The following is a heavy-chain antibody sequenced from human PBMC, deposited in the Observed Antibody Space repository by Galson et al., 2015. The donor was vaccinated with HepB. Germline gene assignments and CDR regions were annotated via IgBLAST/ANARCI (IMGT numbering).Heavy chain of an antibody. CDR3: ARDTQPIVVVPAARSSRVGWFDP. Sequence: SVKVSCKASGYTFTSYAMHWVRQAPGQRLEWMGWINAGNGNTKYSQKFQGRVTITRDTSASTAYMELSSLRSEDTAVYYCARDTQPIVVVPAARSSRVGWFDPWGQGTLVTVSS. D-gene: IGHD2-2*01. CDR2: INAGNGNT. J-gene: IGHJ5*02. CDR1: GYTFTSYA. V-gene: IGHV1-3*01.